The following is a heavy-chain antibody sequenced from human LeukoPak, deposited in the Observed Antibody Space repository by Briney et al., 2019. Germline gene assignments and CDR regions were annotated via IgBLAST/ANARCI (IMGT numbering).Heavy chain of an antibody. V-gene: IGHV3-23*01. CDR2: ISGSGGST. CDR3: AKGHQPYYYDSSGYFNY. J-gene: IGHJ4*02. D-gene: IGHD3-22*01. CDR1: GFTFSSYA. Sequence: PGGSLRLSCAASGFTFSSYAMSWVRQAPGKGLEWVSVISGSGGSTYYADSVKGRFTISRDNSKNTLYLQMNSLRAEDTAVYYCAKGHQPYYYDSSGYFNYWGQGTLVTVSS.